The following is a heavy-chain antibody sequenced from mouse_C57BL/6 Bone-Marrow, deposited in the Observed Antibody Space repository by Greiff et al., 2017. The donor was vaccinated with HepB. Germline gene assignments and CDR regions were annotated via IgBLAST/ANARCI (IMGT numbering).Heavy chain of an antibody. J-gene: IGHJ2*01. CDR3: ARHDPLLYYFDY. Sequence: EVKLVESGGDLVKPGGSLKLSCAASGFTFSSYGMSWVRQTPDKRLEWVATISSGGSYTYYPDSVKGRFTISKDNAKNTLYLKMSSLKSEDTAMYYCARHDPLLYYFDYWGQGTTLTVSS. D-gene: IGHD2-10*01. CDR1: GFTFSSYG. CDR2: ISSGGSYT. V-gene: IGHV5-6*01.